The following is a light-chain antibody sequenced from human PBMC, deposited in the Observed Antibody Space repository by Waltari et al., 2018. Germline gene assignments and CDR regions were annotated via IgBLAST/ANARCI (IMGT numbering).Light chain of an antibody. CDR3: QHRDNWLFT. Sequence: EIVLTQAPATLSFSPGDRATLSCRASQSIQTFLAWYQQKPGQAPRLLIYNSSLRASGVPVRFSGSGSGTDFTLTISHLEPEDFAFYFCQHRDNWLFTFGPGTKMEIK. CDR1: QSIQTF. CDR2: NSS. V-gene: IGKV3-11*01. J-gene: IGKJ3*01.